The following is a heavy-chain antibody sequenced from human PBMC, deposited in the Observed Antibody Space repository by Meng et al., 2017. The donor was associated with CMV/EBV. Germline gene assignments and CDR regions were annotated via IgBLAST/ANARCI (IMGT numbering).Heavy chain of an antibody. CDR1: GYTFTSYY. CDR3: ASPLNLHRGAVDI. J-gene: IGHJ3*02. V-gene: IGHV1-46*01. Sequence: ASVKVSCKASGYTFTSYYMHWVRQAPGQGLEWMGIINPSGGSTSYAQKFQGRVTMTRDTSTSTVYMELSSLRSEDTAVYYCASPLNLHRGAVDIWGQGTMVTVSS. D-gene: IGHD3-10*01. CDR2: INPSGGST.